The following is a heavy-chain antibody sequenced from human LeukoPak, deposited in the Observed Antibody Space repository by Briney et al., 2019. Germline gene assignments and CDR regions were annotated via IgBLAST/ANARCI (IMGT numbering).Heavy chain of an antibody. CDR2: ISGSGGST. J-gene: IGHJ3*02. CDR3: AKPYNYCSSTSCYYAFDI. V-gene: IGHV3-23*01. CDR1: GFTFSSYA. Sequence: PGGSLRLSCVASGFTFSSYAMSWVRQAPGKGLEWVSGISGSGGSTYYADSVKGRFTISRDNSKNTLYLQMNSLRAEDTAVYYCAKPYNYCSSTSCYYAFDIWGQGTMVTVSS. D-gene: IGHD2-2*01.